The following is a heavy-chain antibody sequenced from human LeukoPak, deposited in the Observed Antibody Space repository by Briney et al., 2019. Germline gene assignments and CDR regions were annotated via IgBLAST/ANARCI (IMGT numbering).Heavy chain of an antibody. J-gene: IGHJ4*02. Sequence: SETLFLTCTVSGVPISRYYWSWIRQPPGKGLEWIGYIYYSGSTNYNPSLKSRVTISVDTSKNQFSLKLSSVTAADTAVYYCASTVAAAGTFQPNFDYWGQGTLVTVSS. CDR2: IYYSGST. D-gene: IGHD6-13*01. CDR1: GVPISRYY. CDR3: ASTVAAAGTFQPNFDY. V-gene: IGHV4-59*01.